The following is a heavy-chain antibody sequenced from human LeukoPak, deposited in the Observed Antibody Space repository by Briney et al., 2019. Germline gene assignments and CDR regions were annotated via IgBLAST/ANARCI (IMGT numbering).Heavy chain of an antibody. CDR2: INPNSGGT. Sequence: GASVKVSCKASGYTFTSYGISWVRQAPGQGLEWMGRINPNSGGTNYAQKFQGRVTMTRDTSISTAYMELSRLRSDDTAVYYCAVLYYYDSSGDYWGQGTLVTVSS. D-gene: IGHD3-22*01. V-gene: IGHV1-2*06. CDR1: GYTFTSYG. J-gene: IGHJ4*02. CDR3: AVLYYYDSSGDY.